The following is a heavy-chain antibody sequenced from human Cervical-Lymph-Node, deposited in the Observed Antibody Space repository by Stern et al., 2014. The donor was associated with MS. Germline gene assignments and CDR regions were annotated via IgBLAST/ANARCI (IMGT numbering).Heavy chain of an antibody. CDR1: GFPFSTYN. CDR3: ARGGHGDYVGHY. V-gene: IGHV3-21*06. D-gene: IGHD4-17*01. CDR2: ICSTAGYI. J-gene: IGHJ4*02. Sequence: EVHLVESGGGLVRPGGSLRLSCTASGFPFSTYNMNWVRQAPGTGLEWVASICSTAGYIFYSDSVRFRFTISRDNASNSLYLQMNSLRVEDTSLYYCARGGHGDYVGHYWGRGTRVTVSS.